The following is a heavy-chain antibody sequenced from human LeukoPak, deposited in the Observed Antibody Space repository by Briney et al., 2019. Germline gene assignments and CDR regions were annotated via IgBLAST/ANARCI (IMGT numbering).Heavy chain of an antibody. Sequence: PGGSLRLSCAASGFTFSSYAMSWVRQAPGKGLEWVSAISGSGGSTYYADSVKGRFTISRDNSKNTLYLQMNSLRAEDTAVYYCAKEGGPYSSGWYGIYFDYWGQGTLVTVSS. V-gene: IGHV3-23*01. D-gene: IGHD6-19*01. J-gene: IGHJ4*02. CDR1: GFTFSSYA. CDR3: AKEGGPYSSGWYGIYFDY. CDR2: ISGSGGST.